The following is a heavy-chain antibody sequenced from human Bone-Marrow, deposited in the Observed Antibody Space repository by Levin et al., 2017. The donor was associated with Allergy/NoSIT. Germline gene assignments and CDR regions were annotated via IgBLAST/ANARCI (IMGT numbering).Heavy chain of an antibody. CDR3: ARPADRHYSVSGYYPLGY. V-gene: IGHV5-51*01. Sequence: PGESLKISCQGSGYRFSTYWIGWVRQVPGNGLEWVGIIYPGDSHTTYGPSFQGHVTISVDESISTAYLQWSGLRASDTAIYYCARPADRHYSVSGYYPLGYWGQGTLVTVSS. J-gene: IGHJ4*02. CDR1: GYRFSTYW. CDR2: IYPGDSHT. D-gene: IGHD5-12*01.